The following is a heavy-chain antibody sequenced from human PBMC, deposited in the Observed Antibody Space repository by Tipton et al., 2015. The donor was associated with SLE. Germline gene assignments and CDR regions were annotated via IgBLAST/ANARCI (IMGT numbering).Heavy chain of an antibody. D-gene: IGHD6-19*01. CDR3: ARGSGWWGTDY. CDR2: INHSGST. J-gene: IGHJ4*02. CDR1: GGSFSGYY. Sequence: GLVKPSETLSLTCAVYGGSFSGYYWSWIRQPPEKGLEWIGEINHSGSTNYNPSLKSRVTISVDTSKNQFSLKLSSVTAADTAVYYCARGSGWWGTDYWGQGTLVTVSS. V-gene: IGHV4-34*01.